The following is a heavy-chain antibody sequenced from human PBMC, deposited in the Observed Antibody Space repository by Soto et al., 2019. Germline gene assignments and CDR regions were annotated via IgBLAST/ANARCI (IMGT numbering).Heavy chain of an antibody. CDR3: ARDNDRPQLGGNYYYILDV. V-gene: IGHV1-69*12. CDR1: GGTFSTSA. Sequence: QVQLEQSGAEVKKPGSSVKVSCKASGGTFSTSAISWVRQAPGQGLEWMGGIMPIFRTPDYAQKFQGRVTVSADESTSTAYMELCGLRSDDTAVYYCARDNDRPQLGGNYYYILDVWGQGTTITVSS. J-gene: IGHJ6*02. CDR2: IMPIFRTP. D-gene: IGHD2-8*01.